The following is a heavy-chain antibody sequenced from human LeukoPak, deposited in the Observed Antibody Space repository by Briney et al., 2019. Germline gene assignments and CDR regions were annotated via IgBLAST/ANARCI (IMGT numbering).Heavy chain of an antibody. Sequence: GGSLRLSCAASGFTFDDYAMHWVRQAPGKGLEWVSGISWNSGSIGYADSVKGRFTISRDNAKSSLYLQMNSLRAEDTALYYCAKGALGAKLWFGKGNYYGMDVWGQGTTVTVSS. J-gene: IGHJ6*02. D-gene: IGHD3-10*01. CDR3: AKGALGAKLWFGKGNYYGMDV. V-gene: IGHV3-9*01. CDR2: ISWNSGSI. CDR1: GFTFDDYA.